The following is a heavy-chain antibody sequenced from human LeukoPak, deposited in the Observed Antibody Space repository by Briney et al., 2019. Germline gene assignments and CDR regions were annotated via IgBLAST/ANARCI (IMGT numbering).Heavy chain of an antibody. J-gene: IGHJ6*02. CDR1: GYSFTSYW. V-gene: IGHV5-51*01. CDR2: IYPGDSDT. CDR3: ARLQVGAYYYYYGMDV. D-gene: IGHD1-26*01. Sequence: GESLKISCKGSGYSFTSYWIGWVRQMPGKGLEWMGIIYPGDSDTRYSPSFQGQVTISADKSISTAYLQWSSLKASDTAMYYCARLQVGAYYYYYGMDVWGQGTPVTVSS.